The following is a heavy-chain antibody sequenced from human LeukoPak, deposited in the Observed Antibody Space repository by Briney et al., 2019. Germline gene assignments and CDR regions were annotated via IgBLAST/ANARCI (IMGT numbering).Heavy chain of an antibody. CDR3: VRDRYFDFWNGYSDAFDI. Sequence: GGSLRLSCAASGFTFSNYWMIWVRQAPGKGLEWVANIKQDGSEKYYVDSVKGRFTISRDNAKISLYLQMDSLRAGDTALYYCVRDRYFDFWNGYSDAFDIWGQGTMVTVSS. CDR1: GFTFSNYW. V-gene: IGHV3-7*01. CDR2: IKQDGSEK. D-gene: IGHD3-3*01. J-gene: IGHJ3*02.